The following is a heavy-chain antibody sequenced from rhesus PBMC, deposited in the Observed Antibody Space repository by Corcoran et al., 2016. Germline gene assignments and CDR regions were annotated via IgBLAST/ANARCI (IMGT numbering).Heavy chain of an antibody. Sequence: QVQLQESGPGLVKPSETLSLTCAVSGGSISSGYYYWSWIRQPPGKGLEWIGYIMDRGSTSHNPALKSLVTIARATATNQFSSKLSAGTAADTAVYYCARRGPMLGLDYGGQGVLVSVSS. CDR2: IMDRGST. CDR1: GGSISSGYYY. D-gene: IGHD5-42*01. CDR3: ARRGPMLGLDY. V-gene: IGHV4-122*02. J-gene: IGHJ4*01.